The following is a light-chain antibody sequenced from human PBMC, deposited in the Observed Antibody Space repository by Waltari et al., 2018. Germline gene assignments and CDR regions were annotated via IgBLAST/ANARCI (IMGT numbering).Light chain of an antibody. CDR3: QQSYTTPFT. CDR2: SAS. CDR1: QSIRKY. J-gene: IGKJ3*01. Sequence: DIQLTQSPSSLSASVGDRVTITCRASQSIRKYLNWYQQKPGKAPKLLIYSASSLQSGVPSRFRGSGSGTDFTLTISSLQPEDSANYYCQQSYTTPFTFGPGTKVDIK. V-gene: IGKV1-39*01.